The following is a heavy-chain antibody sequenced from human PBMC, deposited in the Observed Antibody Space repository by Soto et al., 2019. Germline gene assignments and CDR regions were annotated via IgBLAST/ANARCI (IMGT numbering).Heavy chain of an antibody. D-gene: IGHD2-15*01. CDR2: IDSSGEK. J-gene: IGHJ5*02. CDR1: GLSITDSEMG. Sequence: QVTLKESGPVLVKPTETLTLRCTVSGLSITDSEMGVSWIRQPPGQPLEWLAHIDSSGEKSYRTFLKSRLAIPKDTPKSQMVLTMPNMAPAHTATYYCARRHLAVASTPWFAPGGQGIPVPVSS. V-gene: IGHV2-26*01. CDR3: ARRHLAVASTPWFAP.